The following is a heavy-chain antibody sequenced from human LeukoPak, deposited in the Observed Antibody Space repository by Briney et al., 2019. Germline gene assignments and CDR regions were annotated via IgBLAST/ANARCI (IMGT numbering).Heavy chain of an antibody. J-gene: IGHJ4*02. V-gene: IGHV3-7*03. CDR1: GFTFSSYW. Sequence: GGSLRLSCAASGFTFSSYWMSWVRQAPGKGLEWVANIKQDGSEKHYVDSVKGRFTITRDNAKNSLYLQMNSLRAEDTAVYYCARTSIAVAVAPFDYWGQGTLVTVSS. CDR2: IKQDGSEK. D-gene: IGHD6-19*01. CDR3: ARTSIAVAVAPFDY.